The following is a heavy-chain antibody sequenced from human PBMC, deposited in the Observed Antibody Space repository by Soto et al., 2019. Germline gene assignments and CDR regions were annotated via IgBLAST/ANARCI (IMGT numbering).Heavy chain of an antibody. CDR1: GDSVSMISYY. J-gene: IGHJ5*02. D-gene: IGHD6-19*01. CDR2: IYYSGST. Sequence: SATLSLTCPVSGDSVSMISYYWRWIRQPPGKGLEWIGYIYYSGSTNYNPSLKSRVTISVDTSKNQFSLKLSSVTAADTAVYYCARDKPRSSGWHNWFDPWGQGTLVTVSS. V-gene: IGHV4-61*01. CDR3: ARDKPRSSGWHNWFDP.